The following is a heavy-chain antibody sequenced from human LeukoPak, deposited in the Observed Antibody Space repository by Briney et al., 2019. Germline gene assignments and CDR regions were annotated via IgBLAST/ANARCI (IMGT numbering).Heavy chain of an antibody. Sequence: SETLSLTXTVSGGSISSYYWSWIRQSPGQGLECIGYISNSGNTNYNPSLASRVTMSLDTSNNQFSLKLDSVTPADTAVYYCASTYSSRFYFDFWGQGSLVTVSS. J-gene: IGHJ4*02. CDR3: ASTYSSRFYFDF. CDR1: GGSISSYY. D-gene: IGHD6-13*01. V-gene: IGHV4-59*01. CDR2: ISNSGNT.